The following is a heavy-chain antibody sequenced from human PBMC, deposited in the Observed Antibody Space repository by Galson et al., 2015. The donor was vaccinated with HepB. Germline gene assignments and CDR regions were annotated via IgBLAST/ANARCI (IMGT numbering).Heavy chain of an antibody. CDR2: IKSKTDGGTT. CDR3: TKGTYYDCWSGYADAFDI. CDR1: GFTFSNAW. Sequence: SLRLSCAASGFTFSNAWMSWVRQAPGKGLEWVGRIKSKTDGGTTDYAAPVKGRFTISRDDSKHTLYLQMNSLKTEDTAVYYCTKGTYYDCWSGYADAFDIWGQGTMVTVSS. V-gene: IGHV3-15*01. J-gene: IGHJ3*02. D-gene: IGHD3-3*01.